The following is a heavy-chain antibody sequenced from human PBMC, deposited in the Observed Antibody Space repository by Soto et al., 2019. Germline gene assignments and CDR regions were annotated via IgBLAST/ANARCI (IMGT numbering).Heavy chain of an antibody. CDR1: GFTFSSYA. Sequence: EVQLLESGGGLVQPGGSLRLSCAASGFTFSSYAMSWVRQAPGKGLEWVSAISGSGGSTYYADSVKGRFTISRDNSKNTLNLQMNSLRAEDTAVYYRAKDRSIVATTKDYWGQGTLVTVSS. D-gene: IGHD5-12*01. CDR2: ISGSGGST. V-gene: IGHV3-23*01. J-gene: IGHJ4*02. CDR3: AKDRSIVATTKDY.